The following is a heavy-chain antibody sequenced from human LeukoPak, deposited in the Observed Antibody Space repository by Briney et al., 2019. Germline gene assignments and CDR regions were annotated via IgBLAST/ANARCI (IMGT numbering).Heavy chain of an antibody. Sequence: GGSLRLSCAASGFTFSNYAINWVRQAPGKGLEWVSSISSGSSYIYYADSVRGRFTISRDNAKNSLYLEMNSLRAEDTAVYYCARVPTPARFNRGYYFDYWGQGTLVTISS. CDR3: ARVPTPARFNRGYYFDY. CDR2: ISSGSSYI. D-gene: IGHD5-12*01. J-gene: IGHJ4*02. CDR1: GFTFSNYA. V-gene: IGHV3-21*01.